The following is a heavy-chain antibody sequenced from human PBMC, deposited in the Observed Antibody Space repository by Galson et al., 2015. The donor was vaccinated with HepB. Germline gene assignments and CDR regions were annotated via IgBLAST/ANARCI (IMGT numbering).Heavy chain of an antibody. CDR1: GFSLSNYV. CDR3: AKGGSSGWANAFDI. Sequence: SLRLSCAASGFSLSNYVMTWVRQAPGKGLEWVSVIGHSGAATHYADSVRGRFTFSRDNSNNILYLQMNSLRVEDTAVYYCAKGGSSGWANAFDIWGQGTMVTVSS. V-gene: IGHV3-23*01. CDR2: IGHSGAAT. D-gene: IGHD6-19*01. J-gene: IGHJ3*02.